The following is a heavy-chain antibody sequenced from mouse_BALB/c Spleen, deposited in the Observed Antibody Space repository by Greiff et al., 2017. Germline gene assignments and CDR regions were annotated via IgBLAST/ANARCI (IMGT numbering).Heavy chain of an antibody. D-gene: IGHD2-1*01. J-gene: IGHJ1*01. CDR3: ARVSGNYWYFDV. Sequence: EVKLVESGGGLVQPGGSRKLSCAASGFTFSDYGMAWVRQSPGKGPEWVAFISTLAYSIYYADTVTGRFTISRENAKNTVYLEMSSLRSEDTAMYYCARVSGNYWYFDVWGAGTTVTVSS. CDR2: ISTLAYSI. V-gene: IGHV5-15*02. CDR1: GFTFSDYG.